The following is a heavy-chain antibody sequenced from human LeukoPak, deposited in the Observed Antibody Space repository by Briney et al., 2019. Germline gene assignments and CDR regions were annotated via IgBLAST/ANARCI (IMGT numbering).Heavy chain of an antibody. CDR1: GYTFTSYD. Sequence: ASVTVSFKASGYTFTSYDINWVRQAPGQGREWMGWMNPNSGNTGYAQKFQGRVTMTRNTSISTAYMELSSLRSEDTAVYYCARGRRYSSDAFDIWGQGTMVTVSS. CDR3: ARGRRYSSDAFDI. CDR2: MNPNSGNT. D-gene: IGHD4-11*01. J-gene: IGHJ3*02. V-gene: IGHV1-8*01.